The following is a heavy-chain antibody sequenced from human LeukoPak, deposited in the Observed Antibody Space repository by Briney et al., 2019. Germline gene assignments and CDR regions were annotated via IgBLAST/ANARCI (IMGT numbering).Heavy chain of an antibody. CDR2: IISICGTA. Sequence: SVKVSCKASGGTFISYGISWVRQAPGQGGEWMGGIISICGTANYAQKFQGRVTITTDESTRTAYMELSSLRSEDTAVYYCARWYYDFWSGYYDWFDPWGQGTLVTVSS. D-gene: IGHD3-3*01. V-gene: IGHV1-69*05. CDR3: ARWYYDFWSGYYDWFDP. J-gene: IGHJ5*02. CDR1: GGTFISYG.